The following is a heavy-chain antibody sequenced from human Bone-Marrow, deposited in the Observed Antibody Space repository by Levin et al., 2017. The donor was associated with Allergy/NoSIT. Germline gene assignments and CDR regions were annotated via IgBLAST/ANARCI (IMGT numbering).Heavy chain of an antibody. J-gene: IGHJ4*02. CDR1: GFTFDDYG. V-gene: IGHV3-20*04. D-gene: IGHD3-10*01. Sequence: GESLKISCAASGFTFDDYGMSWVRQAPGKGLEWVSGINWNGGSTGYADSVKGRFTISRDNAKNSLYLQMNSLRAEDTALYYCARVLPVTMVRGVRIGALDYWGQGTLVTVSS. CDR3: ARVLPVTMVRGVRIGALDY. CDR2: INWNGGST.